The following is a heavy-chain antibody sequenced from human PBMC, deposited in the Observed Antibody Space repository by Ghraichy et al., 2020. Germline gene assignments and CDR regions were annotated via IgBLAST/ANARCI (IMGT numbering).Heavy chain of an antibody. V-gene: IGHV4-39*01. Sequence: SETLSLTCTVTGGSITSSSYYWGWIRQPPGKSLEWIGSIYYSGSTYYNPSLKSRVTISLDTSKSQFSLKLSSVTAADTAVYYCVSQSSGWYAHFDYWGQGTMVTFS. CDR1: GGSITSSSYY. J-gene: IGHJ4*02. CDR3: VSQSSGWYAHFDY. D-gene: IGHD6-19*01. CDR2: IYYSGST.